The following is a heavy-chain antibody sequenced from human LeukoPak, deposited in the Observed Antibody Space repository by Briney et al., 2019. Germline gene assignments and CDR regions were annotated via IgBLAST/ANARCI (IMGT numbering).Heavy chain of an antibody. CDR3: ARFSFGLVQYNWFDP. V-gene: IGHV4-34*01. CDR1: GGSFSGYY. Sequence: SETLSPTCAVYGGSFSGYYWSWIRQPPGKGLEWIGEINHSGSTNYNPSLKSRGTISVDTSMSQFSLKLSSVTAADTAVYYCARFSFGLVQYNWFDPWGQGTLVTVSS. CDR2: INHSGST. D-gene: IGHD3/OR15-3a*01. J-gene: IGHJ5*02.